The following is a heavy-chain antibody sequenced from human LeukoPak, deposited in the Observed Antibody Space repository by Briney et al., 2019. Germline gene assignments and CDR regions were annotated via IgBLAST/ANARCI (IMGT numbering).Heavy chain of an antibody. CDR3: ARDAEDPRLW. J-gene: IGHJ4*02. Sequence: PGGSLRLSCAASGFTFNNYGMHWVRQAPGKGLEWVAFIRYNGNNQYYADSVKGRFTISRDNAKNSLYLQMNSLRAEDTAVYYCARDAEDPRLWWGQGTLVTVSS. D-gene: IGHD4/OR15-4a*01. CDR2: IRYNGNNQ. V-gene: IGHV3-30*02. CDR1: GFTFNNYG.